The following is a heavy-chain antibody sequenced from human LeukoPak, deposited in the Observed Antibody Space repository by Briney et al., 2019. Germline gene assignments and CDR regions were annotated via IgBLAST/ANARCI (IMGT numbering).Heavy chain of an antibody. D-gene: IGHD3-9*01. CDR3: AKGGLRYFGD. V-gene: IGHV3-64*04. CDR1: GFTFSRYA. J-gene: IGHJ4*02. CDR2: ISSNGGST. Sequence: GGSLRLSCSASGFTFSRYALHWVRQAPGKGLEYVSAISSNGGSTYYADSVKGRFTISRDNSKNTLYLQMNSLRAEDTAVYFCAKGGLRYFGDWGQGTLVTVSS.